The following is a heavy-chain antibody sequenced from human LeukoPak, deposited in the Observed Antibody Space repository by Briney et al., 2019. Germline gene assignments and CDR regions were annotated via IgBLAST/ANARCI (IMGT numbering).Heavy chain of an antibody. D-gene: IGHD6-6*01. J-gene: IGHJ4*02. V-gene: IGHV4-34*01. CDR3: ARASAYSSSSGVNY. Sequence: SETLSLTCAVYGGSFSGYYWSWIRQPPGKGLAWIGQINHSGSTNYNPSLKSRVTISVDTSKNQFSLKLSSVTAADTAVYYCARASAYSSSSGVNYWGQGALVTVSS. CDR1: GGSFSGYY. CDR2: INHSGST.